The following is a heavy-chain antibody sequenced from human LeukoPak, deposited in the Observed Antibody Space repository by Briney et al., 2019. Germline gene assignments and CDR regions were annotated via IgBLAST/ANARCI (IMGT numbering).Heavy chain of an antibody. CDR3: ARGPITTRSHFDY. CDR2: IVPIFATA. Sequence: SVKVSCKASGGTFSSYAISWVRQAPGQGLEWMGGIVPIFATANYAQKFQGRVTITADESTSTAYMELSSLRSEDTAVYYCARGPITTRSHFDYWGQGTLVTVSS. D-gene: IGHD3-22*01. CDR1: GGTFSSYA. J-gene: IGHJ4*02. V-gene: IGHV1-69*13.